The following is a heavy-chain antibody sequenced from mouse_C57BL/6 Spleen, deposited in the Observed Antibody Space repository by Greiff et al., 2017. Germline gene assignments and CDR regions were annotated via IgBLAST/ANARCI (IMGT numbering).Heavy chain of an antibody. CDR1: GYTFTDYY. D-gene: IGHD3-2*02. CDR2: INTNNGGT. V-gene: IGHV1-26*01. CDR3: ARSGGQLRLPYFDY. Sequence: VQLQQSGPELVKPGASVKISCKASGYTFTDYYMNWVKQSHGKSLEWIGDINTNNGGTSYNQEFKGKATLTVDKSSSTAYMELRSLTSEDSAVYYCARSGGQLRLPYFDYWGQGTTLTVSS. J-gene: IGHJ2*01.